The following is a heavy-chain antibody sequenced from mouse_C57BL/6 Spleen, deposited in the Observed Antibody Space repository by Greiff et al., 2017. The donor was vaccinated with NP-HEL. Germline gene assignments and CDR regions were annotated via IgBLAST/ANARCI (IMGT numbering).Heavy chain of an antibody. CDR2: IRSGGST. CDR3: ARVNYDDDGSRYFAY. Sequence: QVQLQQSGPGLVQPSQSLSISCTVSGFSLTSYGVHWVRQSPGKGLEWLGVIRSGGSTDYNAAFISRLSTSKDNSTNQVFFQMNSRQADDTSIYYYARVNYDDDGSRYFAYWGQGTTLTVSS. D-gene: IGHD2-4*01. V-gene: IGHV2-2*01. J-gene: IGHJ2*01. CDR1: GFSLTSYG.